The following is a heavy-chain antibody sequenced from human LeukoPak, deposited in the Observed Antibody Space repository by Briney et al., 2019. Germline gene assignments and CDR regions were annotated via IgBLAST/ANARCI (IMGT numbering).Heavy chain of an antibody. V-gene: IGHV4-61*02. J-gene: IGHJ4*02. CDR2: IYTSGST. D-gene: IGHD3-22*01. CDR1: GGSISSGSYY. CDR3: ARGGYSADY. Sequence: SQTLSFTCTVSGGSISSGSYYWSWIRQPAGKGLEWIGRIYTSGSTNYNPSLKSRVTISVDTSKNQFSLKLSSVTAADTAVYYCARGGYSADYWGQGTLVTVSS.